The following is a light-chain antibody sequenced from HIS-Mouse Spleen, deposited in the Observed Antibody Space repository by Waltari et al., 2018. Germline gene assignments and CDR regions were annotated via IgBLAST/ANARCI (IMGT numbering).Light chain of an antibody. V-gene: IGKV3-15*01. CDR1: HGVSSN. CDR3: QQYNNWPPWT. Sequence: EIVMTQSPATLSVSPGERATLPCRASHGVSSNLAWYQQKPGQAPRLLIYGASTRATGIPARFSGSGSGTEFTLTISSMQSEDFAVYYCQQYNNWPPWTFGQGTKVEIK. J-gene: IGKJ1*01. CDR2: GAS.